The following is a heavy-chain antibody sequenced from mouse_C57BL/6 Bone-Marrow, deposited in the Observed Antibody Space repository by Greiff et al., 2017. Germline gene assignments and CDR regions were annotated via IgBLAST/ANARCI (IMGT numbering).Heavy chain of an antibody. D-gene: IGHD2-1*01. V-gene: IGHV7-3*01. Sequence: DVMLVESGGGLVQPGGSLSLSCAASGFTFTDYYMSWVRQPPGKALEWLGFIRNKATGYTTEYSASVKGRFTISRDNSQSILYLQMNALRAEDSATYYCARYNYGNAWFAYWGQGTLVTVSA. CDR1: GFTFTDYY. J-gene: IGHJ3*01. CDR2: IRNKATGYTT. CDR3: ARYNYGNAWFAY.